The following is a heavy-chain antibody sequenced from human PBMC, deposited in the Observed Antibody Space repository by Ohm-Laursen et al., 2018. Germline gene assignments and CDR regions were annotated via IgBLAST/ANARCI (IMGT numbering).Heavy chain of an antibody. Sequence: SLRLSCAASGFTFSNAWMSWVRQAPGKGLEWVGRIKSKTDGGTTDYAAPVKGGFTTSRDDSKNTLYLQMNSLRTEDTAVYYCIADAGKYWGQGTLVTVSS. J-gene: IGHJ4*02. CDR3: IADAGKY. V-gene: IGHV3-15*01. D-gene: IGHD3-10*01. CDR2: IKSKTDGGTT. CDR1: GFTFSNAW.